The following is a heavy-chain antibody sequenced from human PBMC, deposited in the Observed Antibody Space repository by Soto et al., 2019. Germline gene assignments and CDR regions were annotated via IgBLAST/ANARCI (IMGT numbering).Heavy chain of an antibody. J-gene: IGHJ5*02. V-gene: IGHV1-3*01. CDR1: GYTFTSYA. D-gene: IGHD2-2*01. Sequence: VASVKVSCKASGYTFTSYAMHWVRQAPGQRLEWMGWINAGNGNTKYSQKFQGRVTITRDTSASTAYMELSSLRSEDTAVYYCARDRGYCISTSCSWFDPWGQGTLVTVSS. CDR3: ARDRGYCISTSCSWFDP. CDR2: INAGNGNT.